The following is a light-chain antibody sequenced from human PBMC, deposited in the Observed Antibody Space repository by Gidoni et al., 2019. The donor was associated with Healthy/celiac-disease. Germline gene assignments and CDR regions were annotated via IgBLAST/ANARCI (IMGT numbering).Light chain of an antibody. CDR2: DAS. Sequence: DIQMIQSPSSLSASVGDRVTITCQASQDISNYLNWYQQKPGKAPKLLIYDASNLETGVPSRFSGSGSGTDFTFTISSLQPEDIATYYCQQYDNLPGFTFXPXTKVDIK. V-gene: IGKV1-33*01. J-gene: IGKJ3*01. CDR1: QDISNY. CDR3: QQYDNLPGFT.